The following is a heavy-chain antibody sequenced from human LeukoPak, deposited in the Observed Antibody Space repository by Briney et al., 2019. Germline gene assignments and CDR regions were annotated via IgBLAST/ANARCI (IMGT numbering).Heavy chain of an antibody. V-gene: IGHV7-4-1*02. D-gene: IGHD4-17*01. Sequence: ASVKVSCRASGYTFTSYAMNWVRQAPGQGLEWMGWINTNTGNPTYAQGFTGRFVFSLDTSVSTAYLETSSLKAEDTAVYYCARGYTKDMTSVTHFDYWGQGTLVTVSS. CDR1: GYTFTSYA. J-gene: IGHJ4*02. CDR2: INTNTGNP. CDR3: ARGYTKDMTSVTHFDY.